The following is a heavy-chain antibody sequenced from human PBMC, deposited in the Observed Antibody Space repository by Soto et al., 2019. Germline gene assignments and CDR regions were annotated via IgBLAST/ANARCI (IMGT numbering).Heavy chain of an antibody. D-gene: IGHD4-17*01. CDR3: ARSESVYGHDWYFDF. V-gene: IGHV6-1*01. J-gene: IGHJ2*01. CDR1: GDSVSSNSAA. Sequence: SQTLSLTCAISGDSVSSNSAAWNWIRQSPSRGLEWLGRTYYRSKWYNDYAVSVKSRITINPDTSKNQFSLQLNSAAAEDTAVYYCARSESVYGHDWYFDFWGRGTLVTVSS. CDR2: TYYRSKWYN.